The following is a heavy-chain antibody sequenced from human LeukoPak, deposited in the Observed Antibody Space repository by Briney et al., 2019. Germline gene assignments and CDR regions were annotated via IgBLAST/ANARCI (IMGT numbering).Heavy chain of an antibody. CDR1: GYSFTDYY. V-gene: IGHV1-2*02. CDR2: VNPNSGGT. CDR3: ARADRLDGGPYLIGP. Sequence: ASVKSSCKTSGYSFTDYYMHWGRQAPGPRREWLGWVNPNSGGTTSAQKFQGRVTMTRDTSINTVYMEVSWLTSDDTAIYYCARADRLDGGPYLIGPWGQGTLVTVSS. J-gene: IGHJ5*02. D-gene: IGHD2-21*01.